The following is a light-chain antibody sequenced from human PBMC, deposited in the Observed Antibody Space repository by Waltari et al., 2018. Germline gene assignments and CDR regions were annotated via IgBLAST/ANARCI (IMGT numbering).Light chain of an antibody. J-gene: IGLJ3*02. CDR3: QLYDSNTWV. Sequence: SYELTQPLSVSVALGQTARITCGGTNIGRKDVHWYQQKPGQAPVLVNRPSGIRERFSRSNSGNTATLTISRAQAGDEADYYCQLYDSNTWVFGGGTKLTVL. CDR1: NIGRKD. V-gene: IGLV3-9*01.